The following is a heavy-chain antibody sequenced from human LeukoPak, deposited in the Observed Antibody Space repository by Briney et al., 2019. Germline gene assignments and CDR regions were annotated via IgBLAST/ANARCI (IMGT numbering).Heavy chain of an antibody. CDR3: AREFEEYQLPPNWFDP. CDR2: INAGNGNT. CDR1: GYTFTSYA. D-gene: IGHD2-2*01. Sequence: ASVKVSCEASGYTFTSYAMHWVRQAPGQRLEWMGWINAGNGNTKYSQKFQGRVTITRDTSASTAYMELSSLRSEDTAVYYCAREFEEYQLPPNWFDPWGQGTLVTVSS. J-gene: IGHJ5*02. V-gene: IGHV1-3*01.